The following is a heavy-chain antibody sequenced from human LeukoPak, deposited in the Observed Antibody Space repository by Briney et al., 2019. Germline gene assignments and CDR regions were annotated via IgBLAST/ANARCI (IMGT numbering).Heavy chain of an antibody. CDR2: IYYSGST. D-gene: IGHD2-15*01. CDR3: ARARRPLHLVVMDYYYYMDV. Sequence: PSETLSLTCTVSGGSISSYYWSWIRQPPGKGLEWIGYIYYSGSTNYNPSLKSRVTISVDTSKNQFSLKLSSVTAEDTAVYYCARARRPLHLVVMDYYYYMDVWGKGTTVTVSS. J-gene: IGHJ6*03. CDR1: GGSISSYY. V-gene: IGHV4-59*01.